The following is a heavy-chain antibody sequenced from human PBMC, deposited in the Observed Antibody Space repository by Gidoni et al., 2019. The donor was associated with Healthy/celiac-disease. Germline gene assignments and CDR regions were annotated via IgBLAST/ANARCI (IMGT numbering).Heavy chain of an antibody. J-gene: IGHJ6*02. CDR2: IYPGDSDT. D-gene: IGHD4-17*01. Sequence: EVQLVQSGAEVKKPGEYLKISCKGSGYSFTSYWIGWVRQMPGKGLEWMGIIYPGDSDTRYSPSFQGQVTISADKSISTAYLQWSSLKASDTAMYYCARRRLRSPPDYYYYGMDVWGQGTTVTVSS. CDR1: GYSFTSYW. V-gene: IGHV5-51*01. CDR3: ARRRLRSPPDYYYYGMDV.